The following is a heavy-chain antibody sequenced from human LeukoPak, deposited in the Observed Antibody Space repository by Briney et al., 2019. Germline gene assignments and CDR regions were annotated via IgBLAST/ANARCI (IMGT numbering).Heavy chain of an antibody. V-gene: IGHV3-23*01. D-gene: IGHD3-3*01. J-gene: IGHJ4*02. Sequence: GGSLRLSCAASGLTFRNYAMAWVRQAPGKGLEWVSTISADGASTFYADSVRGRFTISRDSSESTLYLQMDSLRAEDTAVYYCAKGGHYTYFEYWGQGTLVTVSS. CDR3: AKGGHYTYFEY. CDR2: ISADGAST. CDR1: GLTFRNYA.